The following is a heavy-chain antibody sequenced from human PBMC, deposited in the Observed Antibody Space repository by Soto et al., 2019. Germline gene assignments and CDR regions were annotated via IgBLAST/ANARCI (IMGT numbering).Heavy chain of an antibody. Sequence: PGGSLRLSCAASGFTCSDYYMSWIRQAPGKGLEWLSYISSSGSAIYYADSVKGRFTISRDNAKNSLYLQMNSLRDEDTAVYYCARDNYALEWLRPAHDSSHFCGQAPFVTV. CDR1: GFTCSDYY. CDR2: ISSSGSAI. D-gene: IGHD5-12*01. CDR3: ARDNYALEWLRPAHDSSHF. V-gene: IGHV3-11*04. J-gene: IGHJ3*01.